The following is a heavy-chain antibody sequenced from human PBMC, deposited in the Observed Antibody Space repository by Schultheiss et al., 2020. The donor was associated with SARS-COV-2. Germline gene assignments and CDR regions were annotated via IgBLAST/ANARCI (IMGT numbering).Heavy chain of an antibody. V-gene: IGHV1-69*13. CDR1: GGTFSTYA. CDR2: IIPIFGTA. J-gene: IGHJ4*02. CDR3: ARASDDSSGYWDY. Sequence: SVKVSCKASGGTFSTYAINWVRQAPGQGLEWMGGIIPIFGTANYAQNFQDRVTITADESTSTAYMELSRLRSDDTAVYYCARASDDSSGYWDYWGQGTLVTVSS. D-gene: IGHD3-22*01.